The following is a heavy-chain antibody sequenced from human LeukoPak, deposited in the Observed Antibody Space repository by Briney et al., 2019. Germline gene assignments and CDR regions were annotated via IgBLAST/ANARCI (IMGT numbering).Heavy chain of an antibody. V-gene: IGHV1-3*04. D-gene: IGHD6-13*01. CDR2: INTGNGNT. CDR1: GYTFTSNA. Sequence: ASVKVSCKASGYTFTSNATHWVRQAPGQRPEWMGWINTGNGNTKYSQKFQGRVTISRDTSANTAYMEVSSLRSEDTAVYYCARGAAEGLDRWGQGTLVTVSS. J-gene: IGHJ5*02. CDR3: ARGAAEGLDR.